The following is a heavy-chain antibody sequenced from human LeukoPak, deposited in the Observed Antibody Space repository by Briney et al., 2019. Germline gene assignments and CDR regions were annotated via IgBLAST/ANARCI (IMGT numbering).Heavy chain of an antibody. D-gene: IGHD5-18*01. CDR3: ARHIRGYSYGTPFDY. CDR1: GGSISSYY. Sequence: PSETLSLTCTVSGGSISSYYWSWIRQPPGKGLEWIGYIYYSGSTNYNPSLKSRVTISVDTSKNQFSLKLSSGTAADTAVYYCARHIRGYSYGTPFDYWGQGTLVTVSS. V-gene: IGHV4-59*08. J-gene: IGHJ4*02. CDR2: IYYSGST.